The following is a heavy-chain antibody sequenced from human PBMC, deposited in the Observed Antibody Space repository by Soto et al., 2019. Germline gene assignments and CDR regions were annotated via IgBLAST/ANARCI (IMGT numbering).Heavy chain of an antibody. D-gene: IGHD1-1*01. J-gene: IGHJ4*01. CDR1: GFIFSTYG. V-gene: IGHV3-30*03. CDR3: TKEYIVGTTWGXXXS. Sequence: QVQLVQSGGGVVQPGRSLRLSCVASGFIFSTYGMHWVRQVPGKGLEWVAHISYDGSNEYYADSVKGRFTVSRDNAKNTLDLQMNGLKTEXTXXXXCTKEYIVGTTWGXXXSWGXXA. CDR2: ISYDGSNE.